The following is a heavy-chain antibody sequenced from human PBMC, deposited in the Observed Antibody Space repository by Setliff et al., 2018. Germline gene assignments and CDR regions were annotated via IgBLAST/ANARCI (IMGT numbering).Heavy chain of an antibody. CDR2: TTPFLGVT. CDR3: ARSPANGGHDAFDV. D-gene: IGHD6-25*01. J-gene: IGHJ3*01. CDR1: GGLYSNS. Sequence: ASVKVSCKASGGLYSNSFNWVRQAPGQGLEWMGVTTPFLGVTKYAQNFQGRVTIAADTSTGTTYMELRSLGAEDTAVYFCARSPANGGHDAFDVWGQGTMVTVSS. V-gene: IGHV1-69*10.